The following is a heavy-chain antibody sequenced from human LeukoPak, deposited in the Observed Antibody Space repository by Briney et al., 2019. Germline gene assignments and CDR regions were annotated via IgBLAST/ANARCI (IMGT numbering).Heavy chain of an antibody. Sequence: ASVKVSCKTSGFTLNTYGVTWVRQAPGQGLEWMGWISGYNTKTMYAQKFQGRVTLTTDASTSTAYMEVTSLRADDTAVYYCARLPSDDFWTGYYFKGHFDFWGQGTSVTVSS. D-gene: IGHD3/OR15-3a*01. CDR3: ARLPSDDFWTGYYFKGHFDF. V-gene: IGHV1-18*01. CDR2: ISGYNTKT. J-gene: IGHJ4*02. CDR1: GFTLNTYG.